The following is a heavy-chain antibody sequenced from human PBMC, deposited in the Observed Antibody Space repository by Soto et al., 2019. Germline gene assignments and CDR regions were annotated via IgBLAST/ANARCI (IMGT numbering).Heavy chain of an antibody. V-gene: IGHV5-51*01. Sequence: GESLKISCKGSGYSFTSYWIGWVRQMPGKGLEWMGIICPGDSDTRYSPSFQGQVTISADKSISTAYLQWSSLKASDTAMYYCASSSSAGKNYYGMDVWGQGTTVTVSS. CDR1: GYSFTSYW. J-gene: IGHJ6*02. D-gene: IGHD6-13*01. CDR3: ASSSSAGKNYYGMDV. CDR2: ICPGDSDT.